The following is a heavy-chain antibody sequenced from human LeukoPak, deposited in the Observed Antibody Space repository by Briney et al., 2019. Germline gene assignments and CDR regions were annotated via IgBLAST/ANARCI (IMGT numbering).Heavy chain of an antibody. D-gene: IGHD5-12*01. J-gene: IGHJ4*02. Sequence: ASVKVSCKASGYTFTGYYMHWVRQAPGQGLEWMGRINPNTGGTDYAQEFQGRVTLTRDTSISTAYMELRSLRSDDTAVYYCARVTFGLERRYDGKYFDYWGQGTLVTVSS. V-gene: IGHV1-2*06. CDR3: ARVTFGLERRYDGKYFDY. CDR1: GYTFTGYY. CDR2: INPNTGGT.